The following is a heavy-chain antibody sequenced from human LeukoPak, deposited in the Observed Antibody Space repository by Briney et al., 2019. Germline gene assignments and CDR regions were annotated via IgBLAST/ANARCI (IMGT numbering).Heavy chain of an antibody. CDR3: ARVSSSSWWALDY. V-gene: IGHV3-74*01. J-gene: IGHJ4*02. CDR1: GFTFSSYW. CDR2: INSDGSST. Sequence: GGSLRLSCAASGFTFSSYWMHWVRQAPGKGLVWVSRINSDGSSTSYADSVKGRFTISRDNAKNTLYLQMNSLRAEDTAVYYCARVSSSSWWALDYWGQGTLVTVSS. D-gene: IGHD6-13*01.